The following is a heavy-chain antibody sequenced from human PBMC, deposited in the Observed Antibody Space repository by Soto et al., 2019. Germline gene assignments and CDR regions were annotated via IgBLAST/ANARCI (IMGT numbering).Heavy chain of an antibody. V-gene: IGHV3-9*01. CDR2: ISWNSGSI. J-gene: IGHJ4*02. Sequence: GGSLRLSCAASGFTFDDYAMHWVRQAPGKGLEWVSGISWNSGSIGYADSVKGRFTISRDNAKNSLYLQMNSLRAEDTALYYCAKDKSGFWRNIPTVWFDYWGQGTLVTVSS. CDR3: AKDKSGFWRNIPTVWFDY. D-gene: IGHD3-3*01. CDR1: GFTFDDYA.